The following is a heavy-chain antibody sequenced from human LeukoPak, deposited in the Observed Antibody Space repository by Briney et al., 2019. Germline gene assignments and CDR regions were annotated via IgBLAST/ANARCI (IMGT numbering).Heavy chain of an antibody. J-gene: IGHJ6*02. Sequence: SETLSLTCTVSGYSISSGYYWGWIRQPPGKGLEWIGSIYHSGSTYYNPSLKSRVTISVDTSKNQFSLKLSSVTAADTAVYYCAGSTVTHYYYYGMDVWGQGTTVTVSS. CDR3: AGSTVTHYYYYGMDV. D-gene: IGHD4-17*01. CDR2: IYHSGST. CDR1: GYSISSGYY. V-gene: IGHV4-38-2*02.